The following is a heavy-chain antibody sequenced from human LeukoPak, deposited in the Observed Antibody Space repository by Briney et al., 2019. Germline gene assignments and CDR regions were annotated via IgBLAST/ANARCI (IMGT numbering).Heavy chain of an antibody. CDR1: GGSISSGGYS. CDR2: IYYSGSTYYSGST. V-gene: IGHV4-30-4*07. D-gene: IGHD5-18*01. J-gene: IGHJ4*02. CDR3: ARVGIQLWYPFDY. Sequence: PLQTLSLTCAVSGGSISSGGYSWSWIRQPPGKGLEWIGYIYYSGSTYYSGSTHYKLSLKSRATISVDTSKNQFSLKLSSVTAADTAVYYCARVGIQLWYPFDYWGQGTLVTVSS.